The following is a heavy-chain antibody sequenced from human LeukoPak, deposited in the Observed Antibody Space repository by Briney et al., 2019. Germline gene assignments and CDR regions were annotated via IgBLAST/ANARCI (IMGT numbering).Heavy chain of an antibody. V-gene: IGHV4-38-2*02. CDR1: GYSISSGYY. D-gene: IGHD4-23*01. CDR3: ARGIPYGGDY. J-gene: IGHJ4*02. CDR2: IYHSGST. Sequence: SETLSLTCTVSGYSISSGYYWGWIRQPPGKGLEWIGSIYHSGSTYYNPSLKSRVTISVDTSKNQFSLKLSSVTAADTAVYYCARGIPYGGDYWGQGTLVTVSS.